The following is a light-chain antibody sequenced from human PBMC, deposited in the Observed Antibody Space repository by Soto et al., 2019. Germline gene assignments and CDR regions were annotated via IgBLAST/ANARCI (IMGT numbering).Light chain of an antibody. CDR2: RTS. V-gene: IGKV1-5*03. Sequence: DIQMTQSPSTLSASVGDRVTITCRASQSISVWLAWYQQKPGKAPKLLIYRTSSLESGVASRFSGSGSGTEFTFTISSLQPDDFATYYCQQYSIYPITFGGGTKVEIK. CDR1: QSISVW. J-gene: IGKJ4*01. CDR3: QQYSIYPIT.